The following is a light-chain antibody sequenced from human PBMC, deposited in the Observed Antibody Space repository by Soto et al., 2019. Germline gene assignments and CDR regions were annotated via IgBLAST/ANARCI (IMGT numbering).Light chain of an antibody. Sequence: EIVMTQSPATLSVSPGGGATLSSRASQSISDTLAWYQQKPGQAPRLLIYSASRRATGFPGRFSGSGSGTDFTLTISSLQSEDLAVYYCQQYNNWPWTFGQGTKVDIK. CDR3: QQYNNWPWT. CDR2: SAS. V-gene: IGKV3-15*01. J-gene: IGKJ1*01. CDR1: QSISDT.